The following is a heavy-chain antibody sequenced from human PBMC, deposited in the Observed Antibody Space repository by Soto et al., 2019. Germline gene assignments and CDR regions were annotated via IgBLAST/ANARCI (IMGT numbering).Heavy chain of an antibody. J-gene: IGHJ3*02. Sequence: QVQLQESGPGPVKPSETLPLTCTVSGGSISSGSYYWSWIRQPPGKGLEWIGYSYYSGNTYYNPSLTSRDTISVDRSKNQFSLNMSAVTAADTPAYNCAGYQDAAVVGMRAFDIWGQGTMVT. V-gene: IGHV4-61*01. CDR3: AGYQDAAVVGMRAFDI. CDR1: GGSISSGSYY. D-gene: IGHD2-15*01. CDR2: SYYSGNT.